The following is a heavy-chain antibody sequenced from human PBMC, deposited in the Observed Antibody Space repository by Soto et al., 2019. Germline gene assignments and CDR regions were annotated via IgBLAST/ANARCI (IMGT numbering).Heavy chain of an antibody. V-gene: IGHV4-39*01. CDR2: VYYRESS. J-gene: IGHJ4*02. Sequence: AETLSLTCTVSGGSVTNSSYYWGWLRQAPGKGLEGSGSVYYRESSYSKSTIKNRDTISVDTTNNRYSLSFNSVTDSDAAVYFRVSQRTTVPTQAYFDYWGQGALVTVSS. CDR3: VSQRTTVPTQAYFDY. CDR1: GGSVTNSSYY. D-gene: IGHD4-17*01.